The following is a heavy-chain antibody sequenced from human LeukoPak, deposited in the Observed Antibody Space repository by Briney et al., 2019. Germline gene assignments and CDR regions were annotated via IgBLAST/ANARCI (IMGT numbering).Heavy chain of an antibody. CDR2: IIPILGIA. V-gene: IGHV1-69*04. Sequence: SVKVSCKASGGTFSSYAISWVRQAPGQGLEWMGRIIPILGIANYAQKFQGRVTITADKSTSTAYMELSSLRSEDTAVYYCARVPQANNWITNWFDPWGQGTLVTVSS. CDR3: ARVPQANNWITNWFDP. J-gene: IGHJ5*02. D-gene: IGHD1-20*01. CDR1: GGTFSSYA.